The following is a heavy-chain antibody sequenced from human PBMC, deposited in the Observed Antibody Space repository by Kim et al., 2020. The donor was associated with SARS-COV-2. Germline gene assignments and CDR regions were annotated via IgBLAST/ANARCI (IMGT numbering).Heavy chain of an antibody. CDR3: ARGQDSSGWYGRGFDY. Sequence: ASVKVSCKASGYTFTSYGISWVRHAPGQGLEWMGWISAYNGNTNYAQKLQGRVTMTTDTSTSTAYMELRSLRSDDTAVYYCARGQDSSGWYGRGFDYWGQGTLVTVSS. D-gene: IGHD6-19*01. CDR1: GYTFTSYG. V-gene: IGHV1-18*01. J-gene: IGHJ4*02. CDR2: ISAYNGNT.